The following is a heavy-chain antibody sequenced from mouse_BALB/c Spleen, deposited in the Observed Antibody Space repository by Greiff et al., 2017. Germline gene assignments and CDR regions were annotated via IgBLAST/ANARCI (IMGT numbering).Heavy chain of an antibody. V-gene: IGHV5-15*02. J-gene: IGHJ1*01. CDR1: GFTFSDYG. CDR3: ARDRDYGSSYGYFDV. Sequence: EVQVVESGGGLVQPGGSRKLSCAASGFTFSDYGMAWVRQAPGKGPEWVAFISNLAYSIYYADTVTGRFTISRENAKNTLYLEMSSLRSEDTAMYYCARDRDYGSSYGYFDVWGAGTTVTVSS. D-gene: IGHD1-1*01. CDR2: ISNLAYSI.